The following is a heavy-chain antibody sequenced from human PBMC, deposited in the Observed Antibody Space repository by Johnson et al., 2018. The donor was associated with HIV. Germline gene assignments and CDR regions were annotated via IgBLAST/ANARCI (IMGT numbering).Heavy chain of an antibody. D-gene: IGHD2-8*02. CDR3: ARGGTAYWDRVIAFDI. CDR2: ISSSATTI. CDR1: GFTFSDYS. J-gene: IGHJ3*02. Sequence: QVQLVESGGGLVKPGGSLRLSCAASGFTFSDYSMSWIRQAPGKGLEWVSYISSSATTIHYADSVKGRITISRDNAKNSLFLQMNSLRAEDTAVYYCARGGTAYWDRVIAFDIWSQGTMVTVSS. V-gene: IGHV3-11*04.